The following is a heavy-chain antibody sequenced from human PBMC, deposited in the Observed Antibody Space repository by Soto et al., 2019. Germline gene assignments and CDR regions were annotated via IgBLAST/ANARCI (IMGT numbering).Heavy chain of an antibody. D-gene: IGHD3-10*01. CDR3: ARGPLVRGIKNWFDP. Sequence: SETLSLTCADSGDSMSSGGYSWSWIRQPPGKGLEWIGYIYHSGSSYYNPSLKSRVTISVDMSKNQFSLSLSSVTAADTAVYYCARGPLVRGIKNWFDPWGQGTQVTVSS. CDR1: GDSMSSGGYS. V-gene: IGHV4-30-2*01. CDR2: IYHSGSS. J-gene: IGHJ5*02.